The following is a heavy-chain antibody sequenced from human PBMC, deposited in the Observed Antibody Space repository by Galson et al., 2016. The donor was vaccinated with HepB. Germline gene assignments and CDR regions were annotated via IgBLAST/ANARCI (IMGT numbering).Heavy chain of an antibody. Sequence: SLRLSCAVSDPTFENSWMHWVRQGPGKGLVWVSHINSSGVSTYYADSVKGRFTISKDNSKNTLYLQMSSLRAEDTAVYYCAKGRRGDFGGGGGFEIWGQGTMVTVSS. CDR2: INSSGVST. CDR1: DPTFENSW. D-gene: IGHD4-17*01. J-gene: IGHJ3*02. CDR3: AKGRRGDFGGGGGFEI. V-gene: IGHV3-23*01.